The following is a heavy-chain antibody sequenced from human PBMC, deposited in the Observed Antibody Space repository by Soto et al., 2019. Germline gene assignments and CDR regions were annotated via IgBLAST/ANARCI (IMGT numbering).Heavy chain of an antibody. D-gene: IGHD3-22*01. CDR1: GFTIGDYW. CDR2: IKQDGSEK. J-gene: IGHJ4*02. Sequence: EVHLVESGGGVVQPGGSLRLSCAASGFTIGDYWMSWVRQAPGKGLEWVANIKQDGSEKYYVDSVKGRFTISRDSAKNSVYLQMNSLRGDDTAVYYCARTIVVVVPDNFDHWGQGTLVTVSS. CDR3: ARTIVVVVPDNFDH. V-gene: IGHV3-7*01.